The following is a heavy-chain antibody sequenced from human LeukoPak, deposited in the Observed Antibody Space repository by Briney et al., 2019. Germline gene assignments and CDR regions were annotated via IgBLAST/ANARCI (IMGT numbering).Heavy chain of an antibody. J-gene: IGHJ3*02. CDR2: IYYSGST. Sequence: SETLSLTCTVSGGSISSYYWSWIRQPPGKGLEWIGYIYYSGSTNYNPSLKSRVTISVDTSKNQFSLKLSSVTAADTAVYYCAIPFENGDAFDIWGQGTMVTVSS. CDR3: AIPFENGDAFDI. D-gene: IGHD1-1*01. V-gene: IGHV4-59*01. CDR1: GGSISSYY.